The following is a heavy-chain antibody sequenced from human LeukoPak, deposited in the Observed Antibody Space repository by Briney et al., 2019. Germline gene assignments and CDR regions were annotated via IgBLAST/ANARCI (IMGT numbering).Heavy chain of an antibody. Sequence: PGGSLRLSCAASGFTFSNYEMNWVRQAPGKGLEWVSRINSDGSTTTYADSVKGRFTISRDNAKNTLYLQMNSLRAEDTAVYYCARTTTVTTRRYNWFDPWGQGTLVTVSS. D-gene: IGHD4-17*01. CDR1: GFTFSNYE. V-gene: IGHV3-74*01. CDR3: ARTTTVTTRRYNWFDP. CDR2: INSDGSTT. J-gene: IGHJ5*02.